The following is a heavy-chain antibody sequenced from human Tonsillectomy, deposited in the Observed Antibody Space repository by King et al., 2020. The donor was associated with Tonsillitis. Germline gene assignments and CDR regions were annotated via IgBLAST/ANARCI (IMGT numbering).Heavy chain of an antibody. Sequence: EVQLVESGGGLVKPGGSLRLSCAASGFTFSSYSMNWVRQAPGKGLEWVSSISSSSSYIYYADSVKGRFTISRDNAKNSLYLQMNSLRAEDTAVYYCARERDMVATGRFDPWGQGTLVTVSS. CDR2: ISSSSSYI. J-gene: IGHJ5*02. V-gene: IGHV3-21*01. CDR3: ARERDMVATGRFDP. CDR1: GFTFSSYS. D-gene: IGHD5-12*01.